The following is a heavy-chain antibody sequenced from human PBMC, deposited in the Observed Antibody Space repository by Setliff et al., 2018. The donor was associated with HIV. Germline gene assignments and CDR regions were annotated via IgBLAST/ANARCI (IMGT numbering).Heavy chain of an antibody. V-gene: IGHV4-38-2*02. CDR2: IYHSGTT. CDR1: GYPISSGYY. J-gene: IGHJ4*02. CDR3: ARQYYYDSSGYHYYFDY. Sequence: SETLSLTCTVSGYPISSGYYWGWIRQPPGKGLEWIGSIYHSGTTYYNPSLKSRVTISVDTSKNQFSLKLSSATAADTAVYYCARQYYYDSSGYHYYFDYWGQGTLVTVSS. D-gene: IGHD3-22*01.